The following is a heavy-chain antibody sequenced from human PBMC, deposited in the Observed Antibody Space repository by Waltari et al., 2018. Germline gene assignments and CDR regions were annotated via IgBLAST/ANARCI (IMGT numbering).Heavy chain of an antibody. V-gene: IGHV4-39*01. Sequence: QLQLQESGPGLVKPSETLSLTCTVSGGSISSSSYYWGWIRQPPGKGLKWIGSIYYSGSTYYNPSLKRRVTISVDTSKNQFSLKLSSVTAADTAVYYGARGRSSGIDYWGQGTLVTVSS. J-gene: IGHJ4*02. CDR3: ARGRSSGIDY. CDR1: GGSISSSSYY. CDR2: IYYSGST. D-gene: IGHD3-22*01.